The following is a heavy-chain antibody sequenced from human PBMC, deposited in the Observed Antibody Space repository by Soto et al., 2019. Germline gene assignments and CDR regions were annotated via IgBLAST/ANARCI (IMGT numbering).Heavy chain of an antibody. J-gene: IGHJ6*02. D-gene: IGHD3-10*01. V-gene: IGHV4-59*01. CDR2: IYYSGST. CDR1: GGSISSYY. CDR3: ARGQVGSGSYRYYYYGMDV. Sequence: SETLSLTCTVSGGSISSYYWSWIRQPPGKGLEWIGYIYYSGSTNYNPSLKSRVTISVDTSKNQFSLKLSSVTAADTAVYYCARGQVGSGSYRYYYYGMDVWGQGTTVTVS.